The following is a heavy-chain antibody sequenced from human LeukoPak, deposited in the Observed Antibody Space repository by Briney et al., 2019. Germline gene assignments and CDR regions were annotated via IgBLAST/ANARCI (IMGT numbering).Heavy chain of an antibody. Sequence: PSETLSLTCTVSGGSVSSSIYHWFWIRQPPGKGLEWIGFTYNGGSTYYNPSLKSRVTISVDMAKNQLSLKVMSVTAADTAVYYCVRGHGGYWGQGTLVTVSS. J-gene: IGHJ4*02. CDR2: TYNGGST. CDR1: GGSVSSSIYH. V-gene: IGHV4-61*01. CDR3: VRGHGGY.